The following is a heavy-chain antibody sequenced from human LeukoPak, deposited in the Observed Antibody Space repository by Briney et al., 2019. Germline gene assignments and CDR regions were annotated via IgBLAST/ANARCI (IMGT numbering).Heavy chain of an antibody. CDR1: GFTFSSYA. D-gene: IGHD5-18*01. Sequence: GGSLRLSCAASGFTFSSYAMHCVRQAPGKGVEYVSAISSNGGSTYYANSVKGRFTISRDNSKNTLYLQMGSLRAEDMAVYYCARGGYSVSAFDPWGQGTLVTVSS. CDR2: ISSNGGST. V-gene: IGHV3-64*01. CDR3: ARGGYSVSAFDP. J-gene: IGHJ5*02.